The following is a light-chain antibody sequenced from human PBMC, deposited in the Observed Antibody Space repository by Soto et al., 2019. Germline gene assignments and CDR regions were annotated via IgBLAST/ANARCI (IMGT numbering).Light chain of an antibody. CDR3: QQYNNWLWT. V-gene: IGKV3-15*01. CDR1: QSVSSN. J-gene: IGKJ1*01. Sequence: EIVMTQSPATLAVSPGERATLSCRASQSVSSNLAWYQQKPGQAPRLLIYGASTRATGIPARFSGSGSGTEFTLTISSLQSEDVEVYYCQQYNNWLWTFGQGTKVDIK. CDR2: GAS.